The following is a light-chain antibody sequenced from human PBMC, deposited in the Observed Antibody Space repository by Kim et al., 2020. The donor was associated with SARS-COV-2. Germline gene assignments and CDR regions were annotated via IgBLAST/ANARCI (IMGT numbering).Light chain of an antibody. CDR3: QQYFNTPWT. J-gene: IGKJ1*01. Sequence: ASSNCKSSQSVLYSSNNKNYLAWYQQKPGQPPKLLIYWASTRESGVPDRFSGSGSGTAFTLTISSLQAEDVAVYYCQQYFNTPWTFGQGTKVDIK. V-gene: IGKV4-1*01. CDR1: QSVLYSSNNKNY. CDR2: WAS.